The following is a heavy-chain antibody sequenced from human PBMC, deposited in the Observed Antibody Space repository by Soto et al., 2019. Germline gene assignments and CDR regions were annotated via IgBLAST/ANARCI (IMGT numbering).Heavy chain of an antibody. CDR3: AKAPWSSSPFDS. CDR1: GFSVSSNF. J-gene: IGHJ4*02. V-gene: IGHV3-53*01. CDR2: IYSGGGT. D-gene: IGHD6-6*01. Sequence: GGSLRLSCVASGFSVSSNFMGWVRQAPGKGLEWVSVIYSGGGTYYADSVKGRFTISRDNSKNTLYLQMNSLRAEDTAVYYCAKAPWSSSPFDSWGQGTLVTVSS.